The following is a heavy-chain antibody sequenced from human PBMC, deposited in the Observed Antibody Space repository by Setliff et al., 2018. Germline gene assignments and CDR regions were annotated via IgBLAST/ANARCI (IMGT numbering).Heavy chain of an antibody. Sequence: KTSETLSLTCAVSGGSISSSNWWSWVRQPPGKGLEWLGEIYHNGSTNYNPSLKSRLTMLVDKPKNQFSLKLSSVTAADTAVYYCVRDLPEDQLLLDAFDIWGQGTLVTVSS. V-gene: IGHV4-4*02. CDR3: VRDLPEDQLLLDAFDI. D-gene: IGHD2-2*01. J-gene: IGHJ3*02. CDR2: IYHNGST. CDR1: GGSISSSNW.